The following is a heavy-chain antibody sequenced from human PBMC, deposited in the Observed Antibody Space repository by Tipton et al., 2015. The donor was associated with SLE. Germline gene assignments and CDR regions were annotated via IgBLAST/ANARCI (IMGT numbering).Heavy chain of an antibody. V-gene: IGHV4-38-2*01. J-gene: IGHJ4*02. CDR3: ARQGIMASAGLGY. CDR1: GFSISSGYY. CDR2: IYQSGNT. D-gene: IGHD6-13*01. Sequence: GLVKPSETLSLSCDVSGFSISSGYYWGWIRQSPGKGLEWIGSIYQSGNTYSNPSLKSRISLSIDTFKNQVFLRLDSVTAADTAVYYCARQGIMASAGLGYWGQGTLVTVSS.